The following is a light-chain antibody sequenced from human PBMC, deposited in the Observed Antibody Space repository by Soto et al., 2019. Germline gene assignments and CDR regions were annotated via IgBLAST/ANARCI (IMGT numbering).Light chain of an antibody. CDR3: SSSTITSTYV. CDR1: SSDVGGYNY. Sequence: QSVLTQPASVSGSPGQSITISCTGTSSDVGGYNYVSWYQQHPGKAPKLMIYEVSDRPSGVSNRFSGSKSGNTASLTISGLQAEDEADYYCSSSTITSTYVFGAGIKATV. V-gene: IGLV2-14*01. J-gene: IGLJ1*01. CDR2: EVS.